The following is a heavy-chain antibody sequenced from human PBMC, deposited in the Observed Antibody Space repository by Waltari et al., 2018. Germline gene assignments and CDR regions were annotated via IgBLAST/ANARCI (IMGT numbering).Heavy chain of an antibody. V-gene: IGHV1-8*01. Sequence: QVHLVQSGAEVKKPGASVKVSCEASGYTFNEYAMHWVRQAPGQRPEWMGWMNPNSGNTGYAQKFQGRVTMTRNTSISTAYMELSSLRSEDTAVYYCARNVDPWGQGTLVTVSS. CDR2: MNPNSGNT. CDR1: GYTFNEYA. J-gene: IGHJ5*02. CDR3: ARNVDP.